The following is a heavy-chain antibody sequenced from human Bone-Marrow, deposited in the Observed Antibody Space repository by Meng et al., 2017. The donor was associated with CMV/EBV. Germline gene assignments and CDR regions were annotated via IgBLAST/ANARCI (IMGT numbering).Heavy chain of an antibody. V-gene: IGHV4-59*12. D-gene: IGHD2-2*02. J-gene: IGHJ6*02. CDR2: IYYSGST. CDR3: ARDAVVPAAITQSADYYYYGMDV. CDR1: GGSISSYY. Sequence: SETLSLTCTVSGGSISSYYWSWIRQPPGKGLEWIGYIYYSGSTNYNPSLKSRVTISVDTSKNQFSLKLSPVTAADTAVYYCARDAVVPAAITQSADYYYYGMDVWGQGTTVTVSS.